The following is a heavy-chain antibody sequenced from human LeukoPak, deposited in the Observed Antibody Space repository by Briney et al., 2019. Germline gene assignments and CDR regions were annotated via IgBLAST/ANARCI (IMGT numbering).Heavy chain of an antibody. V-gene: IGHV3-30-3*01. Sequence: GGSLRLSCAASGFTFSSYAMHWVRQAPGKGLEWVAVISYDGSNKYYADYVKGRFTISRDNSKNTLYLQMNSLRAEDTAVYYCARVEVPAAILYYFDYWGQGTLVTVSS. J-gene: IGHJ4*02. CDR3: ARVEVPAAILYYFDY. CDR1: GFTFSSYA. CDR2: ISYDGSNK. D-gene: IGHD2-2*01.